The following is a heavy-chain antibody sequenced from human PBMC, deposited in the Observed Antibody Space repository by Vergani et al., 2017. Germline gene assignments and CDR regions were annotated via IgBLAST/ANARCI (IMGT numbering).Heavy chain of an antibody. Sequence: EVQLLESGGGLVQPGESLRLSCVASGFTFTAHGLNWVRQAPGKGLEWVSGISGQNFRTHYADSVKGRFTISRDDSKNTVYWQINSLRAEDTAFYDCVKEKIDLGSYFFDSWGHGILVTVSS. CDR2: ISGQNFRT. CDR1: GFTFTAHG. J-gene: IGHJ4*01. D-gene: IGHD2/OR15-2a*01. CDR3: VKEKIDLGSYFFDS. V-gene: IGHV3-23*01.